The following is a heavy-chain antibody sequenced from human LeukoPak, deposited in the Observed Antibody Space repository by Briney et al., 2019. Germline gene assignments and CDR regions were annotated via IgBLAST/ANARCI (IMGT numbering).Heavy chain of an antibody. CDR1: GFTFSSYN. V-gene: IGHV3-48*02. CDR3: ARDFVEMATITGDS. J-gene: IGHJ4*02. CDR2: ISSGSSTI. D-gene: IGHD5-24*01. Sequence: GGSLRLSCAGSGFTFSSYNMAWVRQAPGKGLQLISYISSGSSTIYYADSVKGRFTISRDNAKNSLYLHMNGLRDEDTAVYYCARDFVEMATITGDSWGQGTLVTASS.